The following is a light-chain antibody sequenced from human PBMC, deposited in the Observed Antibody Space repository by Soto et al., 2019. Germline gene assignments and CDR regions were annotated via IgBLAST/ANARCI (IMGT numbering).Light chain of an antibody. CDR2: EVT. J-gene: IGLJ1*01. CDR3: SSFTISSTYV. Sequence: QSALTQPASVSGSPGQSITISCTGTSSDVGSYNLVSWYQQHPGKAPKLMIYEVTRRPSGVSDRFSGSKSGNTASLTISGLQAEDEADYYCSSFTISSTYVFGGGTKLTVL. V-gene: IGLV2-14*02. CDR1: SSDVGSYNL.